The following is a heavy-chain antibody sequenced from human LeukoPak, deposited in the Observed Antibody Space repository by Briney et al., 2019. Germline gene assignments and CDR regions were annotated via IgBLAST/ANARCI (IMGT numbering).Heavy chain of an antibody. J-gene: IGHJ4*02. CDR3: ARDYRTTHFDY. Sequence: SETLSLTCTVSGYSISSGYYWGWIRQPPGKGLEWIGSIYHSGSTYYNPSLKSRITISVDTSKNQFSLKLSSVTAADTAVYYCARDYRTTHFDYWGQGTLVTVSS. V-gene: IGHV4-38-2*02. D-gene: IGHD1-14*01. CDR2: IYHSGST. CDR1: GYSISSGYY.